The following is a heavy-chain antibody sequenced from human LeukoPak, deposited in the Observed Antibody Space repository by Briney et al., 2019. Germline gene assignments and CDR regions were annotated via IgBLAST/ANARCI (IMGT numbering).Heavy chain of an antibody. V-gene: IGHV4-59*08. D-gene: IGHD3-10*01. Sequence: SETLSLTCTVSDDSTSDYYWSWIRQPPRKGLEWIGYVYYTGNTNYNPSLKSRVSMSLDTSKNRFSLNLSSVTAADTAVYYCARGYSGSGTYLFDPWGQGTLVTVSS. CDR2: VYYTGNT. J-gene: IGHJ5*02. CDR3: ARGYSGSGTYLFDP. CDR1: DDSTSDYY.